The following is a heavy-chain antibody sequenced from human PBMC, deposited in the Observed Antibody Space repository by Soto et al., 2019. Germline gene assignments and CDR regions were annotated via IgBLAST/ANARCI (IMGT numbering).Heavy chain of an antibody. CDR1: GYTFTSYG. CDR2: ISAYNGIT. Sequence: QVQLVQSGAEVKKPGASVKVSCKASGYTFTSYGISWVRQAPGQGLEWMGWISAYNGITNYAQKLQGRVTMTTDTSTSTAYMELRSLRSDDTAVYYCARDLYDFWSGYYLYYFDYWGQGTLVTVSS. D-gene: IGHD3-3*01. CDR3: ARDLYDFWSGYYLYYFDY. J-gene: IGHJ4*02. V-gene: IGHV1-18*01.